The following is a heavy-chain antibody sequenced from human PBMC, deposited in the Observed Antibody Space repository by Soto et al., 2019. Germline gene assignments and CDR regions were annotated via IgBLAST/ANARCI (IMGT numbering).Heavy chain of an antibody. CDR3: ATEYSTGWSKD. CDR1: GYTFTSYD. V-gene: IGHV1-8*01. CDR2: MNPNSGNR. Sequence: QVQLVQSGAELKKPGASVKVSCKASGYTFTSYDINWVRQATGQGLEWMGWMNPNSGNRAYAQTYQGRVTMAMDSSISTAYMELSRLRSEDTALYYCATEYSTGWSKDWGQGTLVTVSS. D-gene: IGHD6-19*01. J-gene: IGHJ4*02.